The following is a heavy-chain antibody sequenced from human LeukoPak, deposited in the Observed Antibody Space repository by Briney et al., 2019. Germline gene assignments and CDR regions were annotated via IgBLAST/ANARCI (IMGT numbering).Heavy chain of an antibody. V-gene: IGHV4-30-4*01. CDR2: IYYSGST. D-gene: IGHD4-11*01. J-gene: IGHJ3*02. Sequence: PSQTLSLTCTVSGGSISSGDYYWSWIRQPPGKGLEWIRYIYYSGSTYYNPSRKSRVTISVDTSKNQFSLKLSSVTAADTAVYYCARTDYLRAFDIWGQGTMVTVSS. CDR1: GGSISSGDYY. CDR3: ARTDYLRAFDI.